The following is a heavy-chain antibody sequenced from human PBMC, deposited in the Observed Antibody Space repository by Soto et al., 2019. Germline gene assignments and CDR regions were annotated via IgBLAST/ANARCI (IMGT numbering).Heavy chain of an antibody. J-gene: IGHJ6*02. D-gene: IGHD3-16*01. V-gene: IGHV1-69*13. CDR1: GGTFSSYA. CDR3: ASKNLPLGEHPHLPDGMDV. Sequence: SVKVSCKASGGTFSSYAISWVRQAPGQGLEWMGGIIPIFGTANYAQKFQGRVTITADESTSTAYMELSSLRSEDTAVYYCASKNLPLGEHPHLPDGMDVWGQGTTVTVSS. CDR2: IIPIFGTA.